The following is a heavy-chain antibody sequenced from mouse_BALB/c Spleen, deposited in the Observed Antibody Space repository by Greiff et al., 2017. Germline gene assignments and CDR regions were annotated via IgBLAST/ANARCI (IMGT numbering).Heavy chain of an antibody. CDR2: ISYDGSN. Sequence: DVKLQESGPGLVKPSQSLSLTCSVTGYSITSGYYWNWIRQFPGNKLEWMGYISYDGSNNYNPSLKNRISITRDTSKNQFFLKLNSVTTEDTATYYCAREGGTGWFAYWGQGTLVTVSA. D-gene: IGHD4-1*01. CDR1: GYSITSGYY. CDR3: AREGGTGWFAY. J-gene: IGHJ3*01. V-gene: IGHV3-6*02.